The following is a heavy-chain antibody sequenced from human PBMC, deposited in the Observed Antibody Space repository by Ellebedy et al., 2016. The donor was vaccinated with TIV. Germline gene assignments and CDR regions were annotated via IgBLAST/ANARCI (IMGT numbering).Heavy chain of an antibody. J-gene: IGHJ4*02. CDR1: GFTFSSYT. Sequence: GESLKISCAASGFTFSSYTMNWVRQAPGKGLEWVSYISNSAIYYADSGKGRFTISRDNAKNSLYLQMSSLRAEDTAVYYCVRGGGCSGGTCYYPDVWGQGTLVTVSS. V-gene: IGHV3-48*01. CDR2: ISNSAI. CDR3: VRGGGCSGGTCYYPDV. D-gene: IGHD2-15*01.